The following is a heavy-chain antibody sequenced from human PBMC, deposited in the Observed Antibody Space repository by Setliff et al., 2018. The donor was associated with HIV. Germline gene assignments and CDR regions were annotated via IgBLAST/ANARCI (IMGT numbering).Heavy chain of an antibody. CDR1: GFTFSSYS. D-gene: IGHD3-3*01. Sequence: GGSLRLSCAASGFTFSSYSMNWVRQAPGKGLEWVSSISSRSSYIYYADSVKGRFTISRDNAKNSLYLQMNSLRAEDTAVYYCARDVSWRVRTYIDYWGQGALVTVSS. CDR3: ARDVSWRVRTYIDY. CDR2: ISSRSSYI. V-gene: IGHV3-21*01. J-gene: IGHJ4*02.